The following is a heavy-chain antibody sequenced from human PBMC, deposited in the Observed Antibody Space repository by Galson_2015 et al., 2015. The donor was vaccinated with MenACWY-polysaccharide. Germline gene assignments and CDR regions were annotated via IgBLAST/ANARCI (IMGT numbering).Heavy chain of an antibody. D-gene: IGHD1-7*01. Sequence: SVKVSCKASGYTFTSYDINWVRQATGQGLEWMGWMNPNSGNTGYAQKFQGRVTMTRNTSISTGYMELSSLRSEDTAVYYCARGIRRGNYWFDYWGQGTLVTVSS. J-gene: IGHJ4*02. V-gene: IGHV1-8*01. CDR3: ARGIRRGNYWFDY. CDR2: MNPNSGNT. CDR1: GYTFTSYD.